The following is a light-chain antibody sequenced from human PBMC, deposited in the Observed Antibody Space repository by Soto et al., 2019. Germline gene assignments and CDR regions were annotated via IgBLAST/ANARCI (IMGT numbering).Light chain of an antibody. CDR2: YDD. J-gene: IGLJ1*01. V-gene: IGLV1-36*01. CDR1: SSNIGNNA. CDR3: AAWDDSLNGLYV. Sequence: QPVLTQPPSVSEAPRQRVTISCSGSSSNIGNNAVNWYQQLPGKAPKLLIYYDDLLPSGVSDRFSGSKSGTSASLAISGLQSEDEADYYCAAWDDSLNGLYVFGTGTKLTVL.